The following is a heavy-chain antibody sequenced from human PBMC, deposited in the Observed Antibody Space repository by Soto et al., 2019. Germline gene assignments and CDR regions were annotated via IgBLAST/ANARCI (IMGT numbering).Heavy chain of an antibody. CDR1: GGSISSGGYY. CDR3: ADPGDYDKDV. Sequence: KTSETLSLTCTVSGGSISSGGYYWTWIRQHPGKGLEWIGYIDYSGSTYYNPSLKSRVIISRDMSKNQFSLKLSSVTAADTAVYYCADPGDYDKDVWGQGTSVTVSS. J-gene: IGHJ6*02. CDR2: IDYSGST. D-gene: IGHD3-10*01. V-gene: IGHV4-31*03.